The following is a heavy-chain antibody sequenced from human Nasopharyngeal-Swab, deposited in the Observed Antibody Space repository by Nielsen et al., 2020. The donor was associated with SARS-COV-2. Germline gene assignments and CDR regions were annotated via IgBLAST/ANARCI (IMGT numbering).Heavy chain of an antibody. Sequence: GGSLRLSCAASGFTFSSYGMHWVRQAPGKGLEWVAVISYDGSNKYYADSVKGRFTISRDNSKNTLYLQMNSLRAEDTAVYYCAKGVEREAEDYWGQGTLVTVSS. CDR2: ISYDGSNK. CDR1: GFTFSSYG. D-gene: IGHD1-26*01. CDR3: AKGVEREAEDY. J-gene: IGHJ4*02. V-gene: IGHV3-30*18.